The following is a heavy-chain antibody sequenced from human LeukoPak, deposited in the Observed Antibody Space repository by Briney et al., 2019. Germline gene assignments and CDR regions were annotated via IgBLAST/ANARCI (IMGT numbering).Heavy chain of an antibody. CDR1: GDSVSSNSAA. V-gene: IGHV6-1*01. D-gene: IGHD2-21*01. CDR3: ARGTGYSDNWFDH. J-gene: IGHJ5*02. Sequence: SQTLSLTCAISGDSVSSNSAAWNWIRQSPSRGLEWLGRTYYRSKWYNDYAISVKSPITINPDTSKNHFSLQLNSVTPEDTAVYYCARGTGYSDNWFDHWGQGALVTVSS. CDR2: TYYRSKWYN.